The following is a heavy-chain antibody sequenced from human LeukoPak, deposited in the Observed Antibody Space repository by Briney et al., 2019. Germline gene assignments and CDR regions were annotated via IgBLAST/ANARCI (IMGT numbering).Heavy chain of an antibody. CDR3: ARGSRCSGGSCYAYYYYYMDV. V-gene: IGHV4-59*11. D-gene: IGHD2-15*01. J-gene: IGHJ6*03. Sequence: SETLSLTCTVSGGSISSHYWSWIRQPPGKGLEWIGYIYYSGSTNYNPSLKSRVTISVDTSKNQFSLKLSSVTAADTAVYYCARGSRCSGGSCYAYYYYYMDVWGKGTTCTVSS. CDR2: IYYSGST. CDR1: GGSISSHY.